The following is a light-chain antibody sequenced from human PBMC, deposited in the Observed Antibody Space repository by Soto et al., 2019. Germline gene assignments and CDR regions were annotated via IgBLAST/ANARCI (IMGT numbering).Light chain of an antibody. J-gene: IGKJ1*01. Sequence: DIVMTQSPLSLPVTPGEPASISYRSSHSPLHSNGYNYLDWYLQKPGQSPQLLIYLGSNRASGVPDRFSGSGSGTDFTLKISRVEAEDVGVYYCMQALQTWTFGQGTKVDIK. CDR2: LGS. V-gene: IGKV2-28*01. CDR1: HSPLHSNGYNY. CDR3: MQALQTWT.